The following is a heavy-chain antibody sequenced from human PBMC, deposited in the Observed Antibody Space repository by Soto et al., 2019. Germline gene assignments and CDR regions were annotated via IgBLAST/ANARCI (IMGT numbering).Heavy chain of an antibody. V-gene: IGHV4-34*01. CDR1: GASFSDYS. CDR3: ASGDYNFGYNDF. J-gene: IGHJ1*01. D-gene: IGHD5-18*01. Sequence: PSETLSLTCTVFGASFSDYSWTWIRQPPGKGLEWIGDINHSGFTNYSPSLKSRVTILVDTSKNQFSLKLSSVTAADTAVYYCASGDYNFGYNDFWGQGTLVPVSS. CDR2: INHSGFT.